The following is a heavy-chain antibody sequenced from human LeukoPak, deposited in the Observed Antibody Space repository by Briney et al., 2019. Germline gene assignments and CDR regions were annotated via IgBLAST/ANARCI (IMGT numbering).Heavy chain of an antibody. V-gene: IGHV4-4*07. D-gene: IGHD2-15*01. CDR3: ARDPAGEYCSGGSCYSEYYYSGMDL. CDR2: IYTSGST. Sequence: WETLSLACTVSGGSVSSYYWSWVRQPAGEGLEWVGRIYTSGSTNYNPSLKSRVTMSVDTSKNQFSLKLSPVTAADTAVYYCARDPAGEYCSGGSCYSEYYYSGMDLWGQGTRVTV. CDR1: GGSVSSYY. J-gene: IGHJ6*02.